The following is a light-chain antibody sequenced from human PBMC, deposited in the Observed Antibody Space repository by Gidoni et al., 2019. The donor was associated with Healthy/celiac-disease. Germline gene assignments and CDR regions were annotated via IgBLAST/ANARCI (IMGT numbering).Light chain of an antibody. CDR2: EGS. V-gene: IGLV2-23*01. J-gene: IGLJ2*01. CDR1: SSDVGSYNL. CDR3: CSYAGSSTSV. Sequence: QSALTPPASVSGSPGQSITISCTGTSSDVGSYNLVSWYQQHPGKAPKLMLYEGSKRPSGVSNRFSGSKSGNTASLTISGLQAEDEADYYCCSYAGSSTSVFGGGTKLTVL.